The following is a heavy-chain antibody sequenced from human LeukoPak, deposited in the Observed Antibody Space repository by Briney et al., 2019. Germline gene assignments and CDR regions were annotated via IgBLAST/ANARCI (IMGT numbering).Heavy chain of an antibody. CDR3: ARGSSPADFWSGYYVSRGVDFDY. J-gene: IGHJ4*02. Sequence: ASVKVSCTASGYTFTSYAMHWVRQAPGQRLEWMGLINAGNGNTKYSQKFQGRVTITRDTSASTAYMELSSLRSEDTAVYYCARGSSPADFWSGYYVSRGVDFDYWGQGTLVTVS. CDR1: GYTFTSYA. D-gene: IGHD3-3*01. CDR2: INAGNGNT. V-gene: IGHV1-3*01.